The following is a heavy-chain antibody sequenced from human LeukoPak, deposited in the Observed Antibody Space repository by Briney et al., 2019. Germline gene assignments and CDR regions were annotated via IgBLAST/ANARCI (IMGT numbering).Heavy chain of an antibody. J-gene: IGHJ4*02. V-gene: IGHV1-46*01. Sequence: ASVKVSCKASGYTFTSYYMHWVRQAPGQGLEWMGIINPSGGSTSYAQKFQGRVTITADESTSTAYMELSSLRSEDTAVYYCARDHDSTRNFDYWGQGTLVTVSS. CDR1: GYTFTSYY. CDR3: ARDHDSTRNFDY. D-gene: IGHD2/OR15-2a*01. CDR2: INPSGGST.